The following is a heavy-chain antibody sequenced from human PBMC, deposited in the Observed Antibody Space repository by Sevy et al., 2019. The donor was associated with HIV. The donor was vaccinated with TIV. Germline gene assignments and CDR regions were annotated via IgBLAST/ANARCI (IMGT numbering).Heavy chain of an antibody. CDR3: ARAYMDYDSSGHFDY. CDR1: GFTVSSNY. Sequence: GGSLRFSCAASGFTVSSNYMSWVRQAPGKGLEWVSVIYSGGSTYYADSVKGRFTISRDNSKNTLYLQMNSLRAEDTAVYYCARAYMDYDSSGHFDYWGQGTLVTVSS. CDR2: IYSGGST. D-gene: IGHD3-22*01. J-gene: IGHJ4*02. V-gene: IGHV3-53*01.